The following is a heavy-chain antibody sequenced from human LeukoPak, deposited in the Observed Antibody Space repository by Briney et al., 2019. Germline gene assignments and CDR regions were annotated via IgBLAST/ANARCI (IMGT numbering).Heavy chain of an antibody. CDR3: ARAEQWLVPRNNFDY. D-gene: IGHD6-19*01. CDR1: GGSFSGYY. CDR2: INHSGST. Sequence: SETLSLTCAVYGGSFSGYYWSWIRQPPGKGLEWIGEINHSGSTNYNPSLKSRVTISVDTSKNQFSLKLSSVTAADTAVYYCARAEQWLVPRNNFDYWGQGTLVTVSS. V-gene: IGHV4-34*01. J-gene: IGHJ4*02.